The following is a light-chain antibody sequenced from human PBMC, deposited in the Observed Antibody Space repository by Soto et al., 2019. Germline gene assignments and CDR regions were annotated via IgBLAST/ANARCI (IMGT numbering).Light chain of an antibody. CDR1: QGVSTW. J-gene: IGKJ1*01. CDR3: QQAASFPIT. V-gene: IGKV1-12*01. Sequence: DIQMTQSPSSLSASVGDRVTITCRASQGVSTWLAWYQQKPGKAPNLLIYTASSLQSGVPSRFSGSGSGTDFTLTINGLQPEDFATYYCQQAASFPITFGQGTKVDIK. CDR2: TAS.